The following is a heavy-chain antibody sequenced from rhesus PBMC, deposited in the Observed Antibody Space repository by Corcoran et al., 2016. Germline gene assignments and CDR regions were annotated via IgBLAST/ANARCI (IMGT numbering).Heavy chain of an antibody. D-gene: IGHD1-20*01. CDR3: ARDKLYYFDY. V-gene: IGHV4-122*02. J-gene: IGHJ4*01. CDR2: ITYSGST. CDR1: CYSISSGYY. Sequence: QVQLQESGPGLVKPLETLSLTCAVPCYSISSGYYWSWIRQPPGRGLEWLGDITYSGSTSYNPSLKRRVTISRDTSKNQFSLKLSSVTAADTAVYYCARDKLYYFDYWGQGVLVTVSS.